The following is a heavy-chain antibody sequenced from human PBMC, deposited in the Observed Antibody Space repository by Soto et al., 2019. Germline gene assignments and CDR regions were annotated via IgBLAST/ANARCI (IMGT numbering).Heavy chain of an antibody. D-gene: IGHD3-9*01. CDR1: GFTFDDYA. CDR3: AKDGKDILTGYQGH. Sequence: EVQLVESGGGLVQPGRSLRLSCAASGFTFDDYAMHWFRQAPGKGLEWVSGISWNSGSIGYADSVKGRFTISRDNAKNCLYLQMNSLRAEDTALYYCAKDGKDILTGYQGHWGQGTLVTVSS. V-gene: IGHV3-9*01. J-gene: IGHJ4*02. CDR2: ISWNSGSI.